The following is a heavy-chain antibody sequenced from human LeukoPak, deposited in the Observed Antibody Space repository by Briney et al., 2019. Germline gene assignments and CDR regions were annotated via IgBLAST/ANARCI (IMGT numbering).Heavy chain of an antibody. D-gene: IGHD6-13*01. CDR2: VYNSGST. CDR1: GVSISSFY. Sequence: PSETLSLTCTVSGVSISSFYWSWIRPPAGKGLEWIGHVYNSGSTNYNPSLKGRVTMSVATYKNQFSLHLSSVAAADTAVYYCARSAFLVTAPGLYYFDYWGQGTLVAVSS. V-gene: IGHV4-4*07. CDR3: ARSAFLVTAPGLYYFDY. J-gene: IGHJ4*02.